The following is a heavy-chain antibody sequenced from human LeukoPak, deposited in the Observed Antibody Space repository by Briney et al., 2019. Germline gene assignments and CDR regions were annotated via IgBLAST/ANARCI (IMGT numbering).Heavy chain of an antibody. V-gene: IGHV4-39*01. J-gene: IGHJ2*01. CDR2: IYYGGSA. CDR1: GGSIISGRYY. Sequence: SETLSLTCTVSGGSIISGRYYWGLIRQPPGKGLEWIVSIYYGGSAYYNPSLKSRVTISVDTPKNQFSLKLSSVTAADTALYYCARSNSGSSRYWYLGLWGRGTLVTVSS. CDR3: ARSNSGSSRYWYLGL. D-gene: IGHD1-26*01.